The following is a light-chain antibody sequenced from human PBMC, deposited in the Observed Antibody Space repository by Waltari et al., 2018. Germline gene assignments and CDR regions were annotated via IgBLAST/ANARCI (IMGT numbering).Light chain of an antibody. Sequence: MTCRASQTISSALNWYQQKPGKAPKLLVYHASTLQNGVPSRFSGRGSGTNFALIINDLQPEDFGTYYCQQSYDTLWSFGPGTTVDIK. CDR1: QTISSA. CDR2: HAS. V-gene: IGKV1-39*01. CDR3: QQSYDTLWS. J-gene: IGKJ1*01.